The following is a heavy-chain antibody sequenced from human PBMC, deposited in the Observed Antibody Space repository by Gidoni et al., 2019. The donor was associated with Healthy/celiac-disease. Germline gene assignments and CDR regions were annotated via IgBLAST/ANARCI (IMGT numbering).Heavy chain of an antibody. CDR3: AREFADRPRGMDV. CDR2: ISYDGSNK. CDR1: GFTFSSYA. Sequence: QVQLVESGGGVVQPGRSLRLSCAASGFTFSSYAMHWVRQAPGKGLEWVAVISYDGSNKYYADSVKGRFTISRDNSKNTLYLQMNSLRAEDTAVYYCAREFADRPRGMDVWGQGTTVTVSS. V-gene: IGHV3-30*04. J-gene: IGHJ6*02.